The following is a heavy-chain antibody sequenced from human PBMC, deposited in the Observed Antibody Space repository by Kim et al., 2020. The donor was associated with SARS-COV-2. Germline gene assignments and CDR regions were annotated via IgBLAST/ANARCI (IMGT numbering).Heavy chain of an antibody. CDR1: GFTFSSYG. CDR3: ARDIAPYSSGWIYYYYG. Sequence: GGSLRLSCAASGFTFSSYGMHWVRQAPGKGLEWVAVISYDGSNKNYVDSVKGRFTISRDNSKNTLYLQMNSLRAEDTAVYYCARDIAPYSSGWIYYYYG. D-gene: IGHD6-19*01. V-gene: IGHV3-30*04. J-gene: IGHJ6*01. CDR2: ISYDGSNK.